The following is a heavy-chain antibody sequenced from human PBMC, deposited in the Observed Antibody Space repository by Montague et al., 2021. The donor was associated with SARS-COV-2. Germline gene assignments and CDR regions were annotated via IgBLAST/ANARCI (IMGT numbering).Heavy chain of an antibody. CDR2: TYYSGST. D-gene: IGHD6-19*01. CDR1: GGSISSYY. Sequence: SETLSLTCTVSGGSISSYYWSWIRQPPGKGLEWIGYTYYSGSTNXXPSLKSRVTISVDTSENQFSLKLSSVTAADTAVYYCARGSGWMGNAFDIWGQGTMVTVPS. CDR3: ARGSGWMGNAFDI. V-gene: IGHV4-59*01. J-gene: IGHJ3*02.